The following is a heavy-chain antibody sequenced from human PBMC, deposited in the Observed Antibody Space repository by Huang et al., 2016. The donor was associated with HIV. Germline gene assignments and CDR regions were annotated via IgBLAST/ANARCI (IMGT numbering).Heavy chain of an antibody. CDR1: GFAFSSDG. D-gene: IGHD6-19*01. J-gene: IGHJ5*02. Sequence: EVELVESGGGLVKPGGSLRLSCAASGFAFSSDGRNWVREEQGKGLELVGFIGSDSSYIYYADSVKGRVTISRDNAKSSIYLQLDSLRAEDTAVYYCAYQQWLVGGLNHWGQGTLVVVSS. V-gene: IGHV3-21*02. CDR2: IGSDSSYI. CDR3: AYQQWLVGGLNH.